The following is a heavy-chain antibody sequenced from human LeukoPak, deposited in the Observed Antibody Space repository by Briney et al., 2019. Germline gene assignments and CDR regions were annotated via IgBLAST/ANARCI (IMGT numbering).Heavy chain of an antibody. CDR1: GYTFTSYG. CDR2: ISAYNGNK. CDR3: ARDRGRGYSGYDQFDY. Sequence: ASVKVSCKASGYTFTSYGISWVRQAPGQGLKWMGWISAYNGNKNYAQKLQGRVTMTTNTSTSTAHMELRSLRSDDTAVYYCARDRGRGYSGYDQFDYWGQGTPVTVSS. V-gene: IGHV1-18*01. J-gene: IGHJ4*02. D-gene: IGHD5-12*01.